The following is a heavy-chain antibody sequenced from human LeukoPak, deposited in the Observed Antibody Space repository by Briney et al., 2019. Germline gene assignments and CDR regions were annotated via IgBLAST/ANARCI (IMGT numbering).Heavy chain of an antibody. CDR2: IYSDGVT. V-gene: IGHV3-53*05. J-gene: IGHJ5*02. Sequence: GGSLRHSCAASGVIVNSYAMSWVRQALGKGLAWVSLIYSDGVTQYADSVKGRFTISRDNSKNTLYLQMNSLRDEDTAVYFCARDRAEGETWVEFDPWGQGTLVTVSS. CDR1: GVIVNSYA. D-gene: IGHD1-26*01. CDR3: ARDRAEGETWVEFDP.